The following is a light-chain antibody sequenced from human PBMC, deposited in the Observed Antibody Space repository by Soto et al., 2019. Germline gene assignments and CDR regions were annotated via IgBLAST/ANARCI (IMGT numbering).Light chain of an antibody. CDR1: SSDVGGYNY. Sequence: QSVLTQPRSVSGSPGQSVTISCSGTSSDVGGYNYVSWYQQHPGKAPKLMIYDVNKRPSGVPDRFSGSKSGNTASLTISGLQAEDEAEYYCCSYGVSYVVFGGGTKLTVL. J-gene: IGLJ2*01. CDR3: CSYGVSYVV. V-gene: IGLV2-11*01. CDR2: DVN.